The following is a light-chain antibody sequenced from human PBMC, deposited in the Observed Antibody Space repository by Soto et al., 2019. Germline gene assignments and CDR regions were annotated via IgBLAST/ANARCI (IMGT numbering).Light chain of an antibody. J-gene: IGKJ5*01. Sequence: EIVLTQSPATLSLSPGERATLSCRASHSVSSYYLAWCQQRPGQAPRLLIYGASTRAAGIPDRFSGSGSGTDFTLTITRLEPEDSAVYFCQQYTGPPTTFGQGTRLEIK. V-gene: IGKV3-20*01. CDR1: HSVSSYY. CDR3: QQYTGPPTT. CDR2: GAS.